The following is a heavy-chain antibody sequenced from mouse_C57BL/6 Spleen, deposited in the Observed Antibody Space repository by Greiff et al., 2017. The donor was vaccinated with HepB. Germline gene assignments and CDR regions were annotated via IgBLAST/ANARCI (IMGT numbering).Heavy chain of an antibody. CDR3: TTPSAYYSKYAFAD. CDR2: IDPEDGDT. Sequence: EVQLQQSGAELVRPGASVKLSCTASGFNIKDYYMHWVKQRPEQGLEWIGRIDPEDGDTEYAPKFQGKATMTADTSSNTAYLQHSSLTSEDTAVEYCTTPSAYYSKYAFADWGQGTLVTVSA. CDR1: GFNIKDYY. D-gene: IGHD2-5*01. V-gene: IGHV14-1*01. J-gene: IGHJ3*01.